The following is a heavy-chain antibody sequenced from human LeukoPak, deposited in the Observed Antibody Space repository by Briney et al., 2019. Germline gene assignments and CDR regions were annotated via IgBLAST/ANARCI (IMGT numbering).Heavy chain of an antibody. J-gene: IGHJ4*02. D-gene: IGHD6-19*01. CDR3: ARPKRYSSATPDY. CDR2: ISSSGSTI. CDR1: GFTFSDYY. V-gene: IGHV3-11*04. Sequence: PGGSLRLSCAASGFTFSDYYMSWIRQAPGKGLEWVSYISSSGSTIYYADSVKGRFTISRDNAKNSLYLQMNSLRAEDTAVYYCARPKRYSSATPDYWGQGTLVTVSS.